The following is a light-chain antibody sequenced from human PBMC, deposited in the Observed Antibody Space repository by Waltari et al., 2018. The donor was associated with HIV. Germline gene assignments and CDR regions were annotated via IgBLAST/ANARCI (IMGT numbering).Light chain of an antibody. Sequence: ELVLIQSPATLSLSPGESATLSCRGSQRVSSYLAWYQQKPGQAPRLLIYDASKRATGIPARFSGRGSGTDVTLTSSSLEPEDFAVDYCQQRSNWPPLTFGGGTKVEIK. CDR3: QQRSNWPPLT. CDR1: QRVSSY. V-gene: IGKV3-11*01. CDR2: DAS. J-gene: IGKJ4*01.